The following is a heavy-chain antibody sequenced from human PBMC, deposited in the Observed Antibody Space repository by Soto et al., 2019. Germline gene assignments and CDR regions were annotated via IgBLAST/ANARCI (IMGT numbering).Heavy chain of an antibody. CDR3: ARDYSSSWYSRFLDYYGMDV. V-gene: IGHV3-48*02. CDR2: ISSSSSTI. CDR1: GFTFSSYS. J-gene: IGHJ6*02. Sequence: EVQLVESGGGLVQPGGSLRLSCAASGFTFSSYSMNWVRQAPGKGLEWVSYISSSSSTIYYADSVKGRFTISRDNAKNSLYLPMNSLRDEDTAVYYCARDYSSSWYSRFLDYYGMDVWGQGTTVTVSS. D-gene: IGHD6-13*01.